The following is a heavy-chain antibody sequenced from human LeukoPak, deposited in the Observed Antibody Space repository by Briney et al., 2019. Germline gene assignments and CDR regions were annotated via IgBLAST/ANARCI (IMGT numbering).Heavy chain of an antibody. CDR3: ARGPFGSCSSPSCYFFDY. Sequence: LSLTCAVYGGSFSGYYWSWIRQTPGKGLQWVAGISHDGDNEYYPDSVMGRFTISRDNSKNTLYLQMNSLRGDDTAVYYCARGPFGSCSSPSCYFFDYWGQGSLVTVSS. J-gene: IGHJ4*02. V-gene: IGHV3-30*03. CDR1: GGSFSGYY. CDR2: ISHDGDNE. D-gene: IGHD2-2*01.